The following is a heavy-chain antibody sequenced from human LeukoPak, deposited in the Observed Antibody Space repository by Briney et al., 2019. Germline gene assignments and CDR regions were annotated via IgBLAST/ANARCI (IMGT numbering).Heavy chain of an antibody. D-gene: IGHD4-23*01. Sequence: SQTLSLTCTVSGGSISSGSYYWSWIRQPAGKGLERIGRIYTSGSTNYNPSLKSRVTISVDTSKNQFSLKLSSVTAADTAVYYCARDRVTFDAFDIWGQGTMVTVSS. CDR1: GGSISSGSYY. CDR3: ARDRVTFDAFDI. J-gene: IGHJ3*02. CDR2: IYTSGST. V-gene: IGHV4-61*02.